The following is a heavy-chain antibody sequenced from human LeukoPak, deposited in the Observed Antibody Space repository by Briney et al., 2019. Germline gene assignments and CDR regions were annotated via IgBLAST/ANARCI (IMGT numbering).Heavy chain of an antibody. CDR2: INHSGST. J-gene: IGHJ4*02. Sequence: SETLSLTCAVYGVSFSGYYWSWIRQPPGKGLEWIGEINHSGSTNYNPSLKSRVTISVDTSKNQFSLKLSSVTAADTAVYYCARVGLRYYGSGRGPFDYWGQGTLVTVSS. CDR1: GVSFSGYY. CDR3: ARVGLRYYGSGRGPFDY. D-gene: IGHD3-10*01. V-gene: IGHV4-34*01.